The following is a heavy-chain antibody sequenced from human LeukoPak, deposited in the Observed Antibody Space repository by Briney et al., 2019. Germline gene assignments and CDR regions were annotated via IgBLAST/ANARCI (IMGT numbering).Heavy chain of an antibody. CDR3: ARVTYYGSGSYYLDYYYYYMDV. V-gene: IGHV1-8*03. CDR1: GYTFTGYY. D-gene: IGHD3-10*01. J-gene: IGHJ6*03. CDR2: MNPNSGNT. Sequence: ASVKVSCKASGYTFTGYYMHWVRQAPGQGLEWMGWMNPNSGNTGYAQKFQGRVTITRNTSISTAYMELSSLRSEDTAVYYCARVTYYGSGSYYLDYYYYYMDVWGKGTTVTVSS.